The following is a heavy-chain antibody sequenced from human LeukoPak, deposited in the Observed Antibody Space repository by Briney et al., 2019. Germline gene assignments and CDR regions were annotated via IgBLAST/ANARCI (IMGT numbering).Heavy chain of an antibody. V-gene: IGHV3-30*04. CDR3: ARDGTIVVVPAAMPAYYFDY. J-gene: IGHJ4*02. D-gene: IGHD2-2*01. Sequence: GGSLRLPCAASGFTFSSYAMHWVRQAPGKGLEWVAVISYDGSNKYYADSVKGRFTISRDNSKNTLYLQMNSLRAEDTAVYYCARDGTIVVVPAAMPAYYFDYWGQGTLVTVSS. CDR2: ISYDGSNK. CDR1: GFTFSSYA.